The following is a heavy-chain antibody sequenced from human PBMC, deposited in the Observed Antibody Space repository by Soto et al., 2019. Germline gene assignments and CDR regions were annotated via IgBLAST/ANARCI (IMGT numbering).Heavy chain of an antibody. Sequence: PSQTLSLTCAITGDSVSSNSAGWSWVRQSPSRGLEWLGRTYYRSKWYYEYAVSVRGRITINPDTSKNQYSLRLNSVTPEDPAVYFCARGEQYSGRIFDYWGQGTLVTVSS. D-gene: IGHD1-26*01. CDR2: TYYRSKWYY. CDR1: GDSVSSNSAG. CDR3: ARGEQYSGRIFDY. J-gene: IGHJ4*01. V-gene: IGHV6-1*01.